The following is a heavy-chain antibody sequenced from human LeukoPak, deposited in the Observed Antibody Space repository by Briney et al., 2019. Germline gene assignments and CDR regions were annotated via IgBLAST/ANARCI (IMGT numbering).Heavy chain of an antibody. D-gene: IGHD6-6*01. J-gene: IGHJ4*02. CDR1: GGSINVYY. CDR3: ARGGSRSYTSSTLDY. V-gene: IGHV4-59*01. CDR2: ISYSGST. Sequence: SETLSLTCSVSGGSINVYYWNWIRQSPGKGLEWIGSISYSGSTNYNPSLKSRVTISMDTSKNRFSLKVSSVIAADTAMYCCARGGSRSYTSSTLDYWGQGTLVTVSS.